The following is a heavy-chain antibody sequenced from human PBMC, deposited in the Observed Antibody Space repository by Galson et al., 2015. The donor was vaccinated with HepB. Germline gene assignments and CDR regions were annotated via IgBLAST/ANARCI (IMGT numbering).Heavy chain of an antibody. CDR3: ARERAYYDSSGYYPDAFDI. J-gene: IGHJ3*02. V-gene: IGHV3-11*06. D-gene: IGHD3-22*01. Sequence: SLRLSCAASGFTFSDYYMSWIRQAPGKGLEWVSYISSSSSYTNYADSVKGRFTISRDNAKNSLYLQMNSLRAEDTAVYYCARERAYYDSSGYYPDAFDIWGQGTMVTVSS. CDR2: ISSSSSYT. CDR1: GFTFSDYY.